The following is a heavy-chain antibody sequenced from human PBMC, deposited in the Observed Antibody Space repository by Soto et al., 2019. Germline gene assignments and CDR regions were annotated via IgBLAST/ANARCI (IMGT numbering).Heavy chain of an antibody. D-gene: IGHD2-21*02. Sequence: SETLSLTCGVSGGTVASSHWWSWVRQSPSRGLEWIGNVYHTGDTNFNPSLQSRVTFSVDKSNNQFSLRLTSLTAADTAVYFCAREIVTAGGNNYFDPWGPGTLVTVS. J-gene: IGHJ5*02. V-gene: IGHV4-4*02. CDR2: VYHTGDT. CDR1: GGTVASSHW. CDR3: AREIVTAGGNNYFDP.